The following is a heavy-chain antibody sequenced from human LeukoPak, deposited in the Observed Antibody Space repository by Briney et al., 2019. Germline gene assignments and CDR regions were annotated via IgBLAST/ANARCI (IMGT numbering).Heavy chain of an antibody. CDR1: GYTFTSYD. J-gene: IGHJ5*02. Sequence: ASVKVSCKASGYTFTSYDINWVRQATGQGLEWMGWMNPNSGNTGYAQKFQGRATMTRNTSISTAYMELSSLRSEDTAVYYCARYVRGVIVVVYNWFDPWGQGTLVTVSS. CDR3: ARYVRGVIVVVYNWFDP. V-gene: IGHV1-8*01. D-gene: IGHD3-22*01. CDR2: MNPNSGNT.